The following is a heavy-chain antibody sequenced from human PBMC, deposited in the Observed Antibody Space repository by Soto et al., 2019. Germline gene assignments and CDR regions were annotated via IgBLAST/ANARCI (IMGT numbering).Heavy chain of an antibody. CDR1: GYTFTSYG. CDR2: ISAYNGNT. J-gene: IGHJ3*02. Sequence: GASVKVSCKASGYTFTSYGISWVRQAPGQGLEWMGWISAYNGNTNYAHKLQGRVTMTTDTSTSTAYMELRSLRSDDTAVYYCARDPKIAVAGRSDPFDIWGQGTMVTVSS. V-gene: IGHV1-18*01. D-gene: IGHD6-19*01. CDR3: ARDPKIAVAGRSDPFDI.